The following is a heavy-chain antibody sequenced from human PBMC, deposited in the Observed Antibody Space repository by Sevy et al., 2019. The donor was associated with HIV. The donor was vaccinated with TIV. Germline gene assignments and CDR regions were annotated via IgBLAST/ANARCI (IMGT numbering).Heavy chain of an antibody. J-gene: IGHJ4*02. CDR1: GFTFSSYA. CDR3: AKEGTGIAAAGTPFFDY. D-gene: IGHD6-13*01. CDR2: ISGSGGST. V-gene: IGHV3-23*01. Sequence: GGSLRLSCAASGFTFSSYAMSWVRQAPGKGLEWVSAISGSGGSTYYADSVKGRFTISRDNSKNTLYLQMNSLRAEDTAVHYCAKEGTGIAAAGTPFFDYWGQGTLVTVSS.